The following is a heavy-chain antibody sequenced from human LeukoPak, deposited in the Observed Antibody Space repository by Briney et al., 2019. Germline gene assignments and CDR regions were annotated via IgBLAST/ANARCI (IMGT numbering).Heavy chain of an antibody. Sequence: GRSLRLSCAASGFTFSDYYMSWIRQAPGKGLEWVSYISSSGSTIYYADSVKGRFTIPSDNAKNSLYLQMNSLRAEDTAVYYCARGPQYYDFWSGYSPWGQGTLVTVSS. D-gene: IGHD3-3*01. V-gene: IGHV3-11*01. CDR3: ARGPQYYDFWSGYSP. J-gene: IGHJ5*02. CDR2: ISSSGSTI. CDR1: GFTFSDYY.